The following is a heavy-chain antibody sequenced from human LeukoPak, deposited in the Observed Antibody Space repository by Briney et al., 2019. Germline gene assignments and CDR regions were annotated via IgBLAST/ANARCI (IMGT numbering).Heavy chain of an antibody. V-gene: IGHV3-74*01. Sequence: GGSLSLSCAASGFTFSSYAMSWVRQAPGKGLVWVSRIYVDGRTTNYADSVKGRFTISRDNAKNTVYLEMNSLSVEDTATYYCIRDFRSADLWGQGTLVTVTS. CDR1: GFTFSSYA. J-gene: IGHJ5*02. CDR2: IYVDGRTT. CDR3: IRDFRSADL.